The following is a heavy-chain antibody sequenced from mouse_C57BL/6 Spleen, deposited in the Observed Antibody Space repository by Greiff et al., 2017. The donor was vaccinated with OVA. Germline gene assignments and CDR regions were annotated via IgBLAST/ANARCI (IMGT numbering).Heavy chain of an antibody. J-gene: IGHJ4*01. Sequence: EVKLVESGGGLVQPGGSLKLSCAASGFTFSDYGMAWVRQAPRKGPEWVAFISNLAYSIYYADTVTGRFTISRENAKNTLYLEMSSRRSEDTAMYYCARQDGSSYEDAMDYWGQGTSVTVSS. CDR3: ARQDGSSYEDAMDY. CDR1: GFTFSDYG. CDR2: ISNLAYSI. V-gene: IGHV5-15*01. D-gene: IGHD1-1*01.